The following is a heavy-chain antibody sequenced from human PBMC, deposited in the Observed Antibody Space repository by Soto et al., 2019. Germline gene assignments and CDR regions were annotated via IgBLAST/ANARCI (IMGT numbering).Heavy chain of an antibody. CDR3: AKDRKGPYDSSGYYI. Sequence: GGSLRLSCAASGFTFSSYAMSWVRQAPGKGLEWVSAISGSGGSTYYADSVKGRFTISRDNSKNTLYLQMNSLRAEDTAAYYCAKDRKGPYDSSGYYIWGQGTMVTVSS. CDR2: ISGSGGST. D-gene: IGHD3-22*01. V-gene: IGHV3-23*01. CDR1: GFTFSSYA. J-gene: IGHJ3*02.